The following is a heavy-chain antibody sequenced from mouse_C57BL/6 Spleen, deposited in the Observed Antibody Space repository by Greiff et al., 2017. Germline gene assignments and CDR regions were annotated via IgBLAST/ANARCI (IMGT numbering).Heavy chain of an antibody. D-gene: IGHD1-2*01. V-gene: IGHV5-17*01. CDR3: ARSTTAYAMDY. J-gene: IGHJ4*01. CDR2: ISSGSSTI. CDR1: GFTFSDYG. Sequence: EVMLVESGGGLVRPGGSLKLSCAASGFTFSDYGMHWVRQAPEKGLEWVAYISSGSSTIYYADTVKGRFTISRDNAKNTLCLQMTSLRSEDTAMYYCARSTTAYAMDYWGQGTSVTVSA.